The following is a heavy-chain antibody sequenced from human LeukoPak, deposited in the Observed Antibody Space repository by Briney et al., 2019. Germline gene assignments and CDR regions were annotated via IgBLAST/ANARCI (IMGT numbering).Heavy chain of an antibody. CDR3: AKDAYYDSSGTDFDY. Sequence: PGRSLRLSCAASGFTFDDYAMHWVRQAPGKGLEWVSGISWNSGSIGYADSVKGRFTISRDNAKNSLYLQMNSLRAEDTALYYCAKDAYYDSSGTDFDYWAREPWSPSPQ. D-gene: IGHD3-22*01. V-gene: IGHV3-9*01. CDR2: ISWNSGSI. J-gene: IGHJ4*02. CDR1: GFTFDDYA.